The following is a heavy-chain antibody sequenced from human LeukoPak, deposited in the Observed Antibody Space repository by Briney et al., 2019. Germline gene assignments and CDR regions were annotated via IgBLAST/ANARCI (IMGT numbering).Heavy chain of an antibody. CDR1: GYTFTSYA. CDR2: INAGNGST. V-gene: IGHV1-3*01. D-gene: IGHD2-15*01. Sequence: ASVKVSCKASGYTFTSYAMHWVRQAPGQRLEWMGWINAGNGSTKYSQKFQGRVTITRDTSASTAYMELSSLRSEDTAVYYCARGLVVVAAPTDYWGQGTLVIVSS. CDR3: ARGLVVVAAPTDY. J-gene: IGHJ4*02.